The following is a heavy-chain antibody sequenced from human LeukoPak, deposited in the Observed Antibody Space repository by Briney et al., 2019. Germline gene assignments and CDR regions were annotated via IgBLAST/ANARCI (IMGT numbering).Heavy chain of an antibody. D-gene: IGHD5-18*01. CDR1: GFTFSSYG. V-gene: IGHV3-NL1*01. CDR3: ASRSYGYSYYYYMDV. CDR2: IYSGGST. J-gene: IGHJ6*03. Sequence: GGSLRLSCAASGFTFSSYGMHWVRQAPAKGLQWVSVIYSGGSTYYADSVKGRFTISTDNSKNTLYLQINSLRAEAPAVYYCASRSYGYSYYYYMDVWGKGATVTISS.